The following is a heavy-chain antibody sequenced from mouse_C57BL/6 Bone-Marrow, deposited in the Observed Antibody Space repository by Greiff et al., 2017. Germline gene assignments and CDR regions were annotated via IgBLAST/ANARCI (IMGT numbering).Heavy chain of an antibody. J-gene: IGHJ4*01. V-gene: IGHV5-17*01. D-gene: IGHD1-1*01. CDR2: ISSGSSTI. CDR1: GFTFSDYG. CDR3: ARRTTVVARDAMDY. Sequence: VQLKESGGGLVKPGGSLKLSCAASGFTFSDYGMHWVRQAPEKGLEWVAYISSGSSTIYYADTVKGRFTISRDNAKNTLFLQMTSLRSEDTAMYYCARRTTVVARDAMDYWGQGTSVTVSS.